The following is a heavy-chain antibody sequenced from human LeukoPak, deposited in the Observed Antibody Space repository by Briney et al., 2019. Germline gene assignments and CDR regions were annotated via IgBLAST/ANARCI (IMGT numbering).Heavy chain of an antibody. D-gene: IGHD3-22*01. V-gene: IGHV3-23*01. J-gene: IGHJ4*02. CDR3: AKGDTMIVVVINDYFDY. CDR1: GFTFSSYA. Sequence: PGGSLRLSCAASGFTFSSYAMSWVRQAPGKGLEWVSAISGSGGSTYYADSVKGRFTISRDHSKNTLYLQMNSLRAEDTTVYYCAKGDTMIVVVINDYFDYWGQGTLVTVSS. CDR2: ISGSGGST.